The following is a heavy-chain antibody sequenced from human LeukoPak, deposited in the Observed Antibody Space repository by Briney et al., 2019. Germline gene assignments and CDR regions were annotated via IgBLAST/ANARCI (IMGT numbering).Heavy chain of an antibody. J-gene: IGHJ4*02. CDR2: MKSESGGGAT. V-gene: IGHV3-15*07. CDR1: GFTVTNAW. CDR3: TTRAPDGLVPR. D-gene: IGHD3/OR15-3a*01. Sequence: PGGSLRLSCAASGFTVTNAWMHWVRQAPGKGLVWVGRMKSESGGGATDYAAPVKGRFTISRDDSKNMLYLQMNRLKTEDTAVYYCTTRAPDGLVPRWGQGTLVTVSS.